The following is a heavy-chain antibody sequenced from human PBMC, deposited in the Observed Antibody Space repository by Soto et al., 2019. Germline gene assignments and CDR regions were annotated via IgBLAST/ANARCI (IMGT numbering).Heavy chain of an antibody. V-gene: IGHV3-15*07. D-gene: IGHD3-22*01. J-gene: IGHJ4*02. CDR1: GFIFSKAW. Sequence: GGSLRLSCAASGFIFSKAWMNWVRQAPGKGLEWVGRIKSLSDGGTTDYAAPVKGRFTISRDDSKKTLFLQMNSLKTEDTAIYYCTLNYDNRQWGQGTLVTVSS. CDR3: TLNYDNRQ. CDR2: IKSLSDGGTT.